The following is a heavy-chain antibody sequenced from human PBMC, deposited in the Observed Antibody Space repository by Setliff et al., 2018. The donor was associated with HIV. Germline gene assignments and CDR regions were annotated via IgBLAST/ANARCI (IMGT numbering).Heavy chain of an antibody. CDR1: GFSFSSHW. J-gene: IGHJ4*02. CDR2: INFGGSDT. V-gene: IGHV3-74*03. D-gene: IGHD2-2*01. Sequence: GGSLRLSCAASGFSFSSHWMHWVRQAPGKGLVWVARINFGGSDTTYAASVRRRFTISRDNAKGSLYLQLTSLRPEDTGVYFCARVGTSTSLDYWGQGILVTVSS. CDR3: ARVGTSTSLDY.